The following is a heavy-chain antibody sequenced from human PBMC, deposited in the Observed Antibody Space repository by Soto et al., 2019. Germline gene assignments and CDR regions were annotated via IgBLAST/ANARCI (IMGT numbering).Heavy chain of an antibody. CDR1: GYTFTSYS. D-gene: IGHD6-19*01. J-gene: IGHJ4*02. Sequence: GASVKVSCKASGYTFTSYSMHWVRQAPGQRLEWMGWINAGNGNTKYSQKFQGRVTITRDTSASTAYMELSSLRSEDTAVYYCARGLAPYYFDYWGQGTLVTVSS. V-gene: IGHV1-3*01. CDR3: ARGLAPYYFDY. CDR2: INAGNGNT.